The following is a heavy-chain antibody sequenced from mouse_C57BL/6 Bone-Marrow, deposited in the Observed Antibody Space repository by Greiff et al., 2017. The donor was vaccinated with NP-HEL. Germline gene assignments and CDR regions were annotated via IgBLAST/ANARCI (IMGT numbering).Heavy chain of an antibody. J-gene: IGHJ3*01. CDR1: GYTFTSYW. Sequence: QVQLQQPGAELVKPGASVKLSCKASGYTFTSYWMHWVQQRPGQGLEWIGLIHPNSGSTNYNEKFKSKATLTVDKSSSTAYMQLISLTSEDSAVYYWARSGYYGRARSWFAYWGQGTLVTVSA. CDR2: IHPNSGST. D-gene: IGHD1-1*01. CDR3: ARSGYYGRARSWFAY. V-gene: IGHV1-64*01.